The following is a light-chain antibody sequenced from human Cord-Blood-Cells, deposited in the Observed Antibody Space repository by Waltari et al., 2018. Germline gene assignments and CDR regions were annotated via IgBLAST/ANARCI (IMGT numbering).Light chain of an antibody. V-gene: IGKV1-33*01. CDR2: DAS. J-gene: IGKJ2*01. CDR3: QQYDNLPYT. Sequence: DIQMPQSPSSLSASVGDRVTITCQASQDISNYLHWYQQKPGKAPKLLIYDASNLETGVPSRFSGSGSGTDFTFTISSLQPEDIATYYCQQYDNLPYTFGQGTKLEIK. CDR1: QDISNY.